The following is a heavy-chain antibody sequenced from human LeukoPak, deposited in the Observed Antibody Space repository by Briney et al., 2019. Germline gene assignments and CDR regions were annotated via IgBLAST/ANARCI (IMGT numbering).Heavy chain of an antibody. CDR2: ISSSSPYT. Sequence: GGSLRLSCVVSGIPFSDYYMNWIRQAPGKGLEWISYISSSSPYTDYADSVKGRFTISRDNAQNALFLQMNSLRVEDTAVYYCAAGTAADYWGQGTLVTVSS. D-gene: IGHD6-13*01. J-gene: IGHJ4*02. CDR1: GIPFSDYY. V-gene: IGHV3-11*03. CDR3: AAGTAADY.